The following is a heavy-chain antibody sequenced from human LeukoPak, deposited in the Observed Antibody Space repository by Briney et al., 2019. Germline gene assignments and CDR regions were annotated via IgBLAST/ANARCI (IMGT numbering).Heavy chain of an antibody. Sequence: GGSLRLSCAASGFTFSSYAMSWVRQAPGKGLEWVSAISGSGGSTYYADSVKGRFTISRDNAKNSLYLQMNSLRAEDTAVYYCARDLDPLRYYYDSSGYPEDYWGQGTLVTVSS. V-gene: IGHV3-23*01. CDR3: ARDLDPLRYYYDSSGYPEDY. CDR1: GFTFSSYA. J-gene: IGHJ4*02. CDR2: ISGSGGST. D-gene: IGHD3-22*01.